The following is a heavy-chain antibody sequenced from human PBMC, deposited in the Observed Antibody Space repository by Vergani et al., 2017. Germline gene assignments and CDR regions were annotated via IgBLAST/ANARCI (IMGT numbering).Heavy chain of an antibody. CDR3: ARVPVHYDFWSGYGYYFDY. J-gene: IGHJ4*02. V-gene: IGHV4-30-2*01. Sequence: QLQLQESGSGLVKPSQTLSLTCAVSGGSISSGGYSWSWIRQPPGKGLEWIGYIYHSGSTYYNPSLKSRVTISVDRSKNQLSLKLSSVTAADTAVYYCARVPVHYDFWSGYGYYFDYWGQGTLVTVSS. CDR1: GGSISSGGYS. D-gene: IGHD3-3*01. CDR2: IYHSGST.